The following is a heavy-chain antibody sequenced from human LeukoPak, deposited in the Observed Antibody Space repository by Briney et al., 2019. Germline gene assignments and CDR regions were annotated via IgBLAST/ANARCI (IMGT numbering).Heavy chain of an antibody. Sequence: PSETLSLTCTVSGGSISSYYWSWIRQPPGKGLEWIGYIYYSGSTNYNPSLKSRVTISVDTSKNQFSLKLSSVTAADTAVYYCARFEGYQLRRMGFYYYMDVWGKGTTVTVSS. D-gene: IGHD2-2*01. CDR1: GGSISSYY. CDR2: IYYSGST. J-gene: IGHJ6*03. CDR3: ARFEGYQLRRMGFYYYMDV. V-gene: IGHV4-59*08.